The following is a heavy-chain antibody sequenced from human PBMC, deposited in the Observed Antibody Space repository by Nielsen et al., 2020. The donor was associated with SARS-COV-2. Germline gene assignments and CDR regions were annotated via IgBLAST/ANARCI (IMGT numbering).Heavy chain of an antibody. V-gene: IGHV5-10-1*01. CDR1: GYTFTSYW. D-gene: IGHD3-10*01. CDR3: ARHADRYYYGSGSFYNY. J-gene: IGHJ4*02. CDR2: IDPDDSDI. Sequence: GESLKISCQGSGYTFTSYWISWVRQMPGKGLEWMGKIDPDDSDINYSPSFQGHVTISADKSISTAYLQWSSLKASDTAMYYCARHADRYYYGSGSFYNYWGQGTLVTVSS.